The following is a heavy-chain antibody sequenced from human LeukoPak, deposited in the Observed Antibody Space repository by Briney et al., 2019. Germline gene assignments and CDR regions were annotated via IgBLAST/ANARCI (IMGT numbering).Heavy chain of an antibody. D-gene: IGHD3-22*01. CDR3: AKGAHYYYDSSGYYYAH. J-gene: IGHJ1*01. Sequence: GGSLRLSCAASGFSFSNYAMSWVRQAPGKGLEWVSGISGSGGSTYYADSVKGRFTISRDSSKNTLYLQVSSLRAEDTAVYYCAKGAHYYYDSSGYYYAHWGQGTLVTVSS. V-gene: IGHV3-23*01. CDR1: GFSFSNYA. CDR2: ISGSGGST.